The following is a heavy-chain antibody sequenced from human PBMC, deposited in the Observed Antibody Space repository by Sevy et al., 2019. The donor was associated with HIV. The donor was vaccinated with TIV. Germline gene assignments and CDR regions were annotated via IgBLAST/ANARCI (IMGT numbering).Heavy chain of an antibody. J-gene: IGHJ6*03. Sequence: ASVKVSCKASGYTFTSYGISWVRQAPGQGLEWMGWISAYNGNTNYAQKLQGRVTMTTDTSTSTAYMELRSLRSDDTAVYYWARFRRHGWLDCYYYYMDVWGKRTTVTVSS. V-gene: IGHV1-18*04. CDR1: GYTFTSYG. CDR2: ISAYNGNT. D-gene: IGHD6-19*01. CDR3: ARFRRHGWLDCYYYYMDV.